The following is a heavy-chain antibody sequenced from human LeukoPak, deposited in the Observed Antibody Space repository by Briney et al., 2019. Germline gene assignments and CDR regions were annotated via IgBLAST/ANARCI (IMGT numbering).Heavy chain of an antibody. J-gene: IGHJ6*02. Sequence: ASVKVSCKASGYTFTGYYMHWVRQAPGQGLEWVGWINPNSGGTNYAQKFQGRVTMTRDTSISTAYMELSRLSSDDTAVYYCARDRQRYYGMDVWGQGTTVTVSS. CDR3: ARDRQRYYGMDV. CDR1: GYTFTGYY. V-gene: IGHV1-2*02. CDR2: INPNSGGT.